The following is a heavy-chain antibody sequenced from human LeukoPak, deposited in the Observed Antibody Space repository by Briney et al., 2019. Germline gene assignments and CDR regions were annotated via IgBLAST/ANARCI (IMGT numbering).Heavy chain of an antibody. V-gene: IGHV1-2*02. Sequence: GASVKVSCKASGYTFTGYYMHWVRQAPGQGLEWMGWINPNSGGTNYAQKFQGRVTMTRDTSISTAYMELSRLRSDDTAVYYCPRDHTPKKLRFLAGTYGMDVWGQGTTVTVSS. J-gene: IGHJ6*02. CDR1: GYTFTGYY. CDR3: PRDHTPKKLRFLAGTYGMDV. CDR2: INPNSGGT. D-gene: IGHD3-3*01.